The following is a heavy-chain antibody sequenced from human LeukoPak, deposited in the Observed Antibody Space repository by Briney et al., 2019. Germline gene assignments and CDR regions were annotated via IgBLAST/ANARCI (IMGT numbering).Heavy chain of an antibody. Sequence: GGSLILSCAASGFTVSSNYMSWVRQAPGKGLEWVSVIYSGGSTYYADSVKGRFTISRDNSKNALYLQMNSLRAEDTAVYYCARDNSYYDSSGYYYIAAYYYYGMDVWGQGTTVTVSS. J-gene: IGHJ6*02. CDR1: GFTVSSNY. CDR2: IYSGGST. V-gene: IGHV3-66*01. CDR3: ARDNSYYDSSGYYYIAAYYYYGMDV. D-gene: IGHD3-22*01.